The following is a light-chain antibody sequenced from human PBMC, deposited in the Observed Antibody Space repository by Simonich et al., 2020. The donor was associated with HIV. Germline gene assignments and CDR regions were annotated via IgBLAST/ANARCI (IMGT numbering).Light chain of an antibody. V-gene: IGKV1-5*03. CDR2: KAS. CDR1: QTIINNW. Sequence: DIQMTQSPSTLSASVGDRVTITCRASQTIINNWLAWYQKKPGKAPKRLFYKASSLESGVPSRFSGSGSGTEFTLTISSLQPDDFATYYCQQYNSYSWTFGQGTKVEV. CDR3: QQYNSYSWT. J-gene: IGKJ1*01.